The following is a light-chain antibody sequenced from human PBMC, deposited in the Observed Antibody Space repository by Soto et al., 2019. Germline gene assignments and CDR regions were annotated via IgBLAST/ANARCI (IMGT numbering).Light chain of an antibody. CDR3: QQRRSWPPTIT. CDR1: QSVSTY. Sequence: EIVLTQSPATLSLSPGERATLSCRARQSVSTYLAWYQQRPGQAPRLLIYDASYRATDIPPRFSGSGSGTDFTLTISSLEPEDFTVYYCQQRRSWPPTITFGQGTRLEIK. V-gene: IGKV3-11*01. CDR2: DAS. J-gene: IGKJ5*01.